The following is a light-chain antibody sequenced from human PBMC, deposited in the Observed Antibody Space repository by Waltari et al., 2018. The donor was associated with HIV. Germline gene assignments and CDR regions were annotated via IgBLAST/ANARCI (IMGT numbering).Light chain of an antibody. J-gene: IGKJ4*01. Sequence: EVVLTQSPGTLSLSPGERATLSCRASQSVSASYLVWYQQKADQAPRLLIYGASTRATGIPDRFSGSGSGTDFTLTISRLEPEDFAVYYCQQYGGSRNTFGGGTKVEIK. CDR3: QQYGGSRNT. V-gene: IGKV3-20*01. CDR1: QSVSASY. CDR2: GAS.